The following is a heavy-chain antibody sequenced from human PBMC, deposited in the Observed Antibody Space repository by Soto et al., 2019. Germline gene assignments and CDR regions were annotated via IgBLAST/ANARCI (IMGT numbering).Heavy chain of an antibody. Sequence: GASVKVSCKASGFTFTSSAVQWVRQARGQRLEWIGWIVVGSGNTNYAQKFQERVTITRDMSTSTAYMELSSLRSEDTAVYYCASSFGFDSSGYYDAFDIWGQGTMVTVSS. J-gene: IGHJ3*02. V-gene: IGHV1-58*01. CDR1: GFTFTSSA. CDR3: ASSFGFDSSGYYDAFDI. D-gene: IGHD3-22*01. CDR2: IVVGSGNT.